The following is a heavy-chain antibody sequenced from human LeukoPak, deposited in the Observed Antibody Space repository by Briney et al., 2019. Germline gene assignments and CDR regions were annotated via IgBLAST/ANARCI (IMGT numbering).Heavy chain of an antibody. D-gene: IGHD2-2*01. Sequence: SETLSLTCTVSGSISSYYWSWIRQPPGKGLEWIGYIYTSGSTNYNPSLKSRVTISVDTSKNQFSLDLSSVTAADTAVYYCARQRCTSTSCLTKNAFDIWGQGTMVTVCS. CDR2: IYTSGST. V-gene: IGHV4-4*09. J-gene: IGHJ3*02. CDR1: GSISSYY. CDR3: ARQRCTSTSCLTKNAFDI.